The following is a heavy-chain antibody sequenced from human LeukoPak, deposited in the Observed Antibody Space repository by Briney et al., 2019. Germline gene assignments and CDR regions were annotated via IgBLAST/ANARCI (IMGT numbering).Heavy chain of an antibody. CDR3: ARVSSSWYSDYYYYMDV. CDR2: IYHGWST. Sequence: SETLSLTCAVSGGSISGGNCSWSWIRQPPGKGLEWIWIGYIYHGWSTFYNPSLKSRVTISVDTSKNQFSLNLSSVTAADTAVYYCARVSSSWYSDYYYYMDVWGKGTTVTVSS. J-gene: IGHJ6*03. V-gene: IGHV4-30-2*01. CDR1: GGSISGGNCS. D-gene: IGHD6-13*01.